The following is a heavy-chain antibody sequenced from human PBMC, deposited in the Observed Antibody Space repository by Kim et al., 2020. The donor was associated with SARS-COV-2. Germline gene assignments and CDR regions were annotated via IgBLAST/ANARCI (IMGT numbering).Heavy chain of an antibody. J-gene: IGHJ6*03. D-gene: IGHD3-10*01. V-gene: IGHV3-66*01. Sequence: GRITISRDNSKNTLYLQMNSLRAEDTAVYYCARERGNGFGGYYYYYYMDVWGKGTTVTVSS. CDR3: ARERGNGFGGYYYYYYMDV.